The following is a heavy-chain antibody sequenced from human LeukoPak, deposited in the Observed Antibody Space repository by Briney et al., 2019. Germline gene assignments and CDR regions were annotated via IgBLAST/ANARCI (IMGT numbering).Heavy chain of an antibody. Sequence: PSETLSLTCTVSGGSISSSSYYWGWIRQPPGKGLEWIGSIYYGGSINNNPSLKSRVTISVDTSKNQFSLKLNSVTAADTAVYYCARRRTMFGYFAGEFDYWGQGTLVTVSS. CDR2: IYYGGSI. D-gene: IGHD3-10*02. J-gene: IGHJ4*02. CDR1: GGSISSSSYY. V-gene: IGHV4-39*01. CDR3: ARRRTMFGYFAGEFDY.